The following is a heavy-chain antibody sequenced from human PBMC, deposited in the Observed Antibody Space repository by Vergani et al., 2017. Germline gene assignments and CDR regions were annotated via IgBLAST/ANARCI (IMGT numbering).Heavy chain of an antibody. Sequence: EVQLVESGGGLVQPGGSLRLSCAASGFTVSSNYMSWVRQAPGQGLEWVSVIYSGGSTYYADSVKGRFTISRDNSKNTLYLQMNSLRAEDTAVYYCARAIAARPGYYYYYYMDVWGKGTTVTVSS. CDR1: GFTVSSNY. D-gene: IGHD6-6*01. CDR3: ARAIAARPGYYYYYYMDV. J-gene: IGHJ6*03. V-gene: IGHV3-66*02. CDR2: IYSGGST.